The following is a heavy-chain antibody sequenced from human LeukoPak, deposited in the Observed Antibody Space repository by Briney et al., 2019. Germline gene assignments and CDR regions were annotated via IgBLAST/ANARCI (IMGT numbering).Heavy chain of an antibody. CDR1: GFTFTSSA. D-gene: IGHD3-22*01. V-gene: IGHV1-58*02. CDR2: IVVGSGST. Sequence: ASVKVSCKASGFTFTSSAMQWVRQARGQRLEWIGWIVVGSGSTNYAQKFQERVTITRDMSTSTAYMELSSLRSEDTAVYYCAADHRYGDSSGYYSYWGQGTLVTVSS. J-gene: IGHJ4*02. CDR3: AADHRYGDSSGYYSY.